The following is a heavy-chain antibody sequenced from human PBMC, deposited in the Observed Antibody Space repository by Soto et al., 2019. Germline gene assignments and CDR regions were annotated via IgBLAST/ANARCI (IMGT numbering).Heavy chain of an antibody. D-gene: IGHD6-13*01. J-gene: IGHJ5*02. Sequence: QVQLVQSGAEVKKPGSSVKVSCRASGGTFNSYTLSWVRQAPGQGLEWLGRFIPVLGVTNYAQKFQGRVTLTADKSTSTASLELNTLTSEHTAVYYCARGAAAAGPWSHWVAPWGQGTLVTVSS. CDR2: FIPVLGVT. V-gene: IGHV1-69*02. CDR1: GGTFNSYT. CDR3: ARGAAAAGPWSHWVAP.